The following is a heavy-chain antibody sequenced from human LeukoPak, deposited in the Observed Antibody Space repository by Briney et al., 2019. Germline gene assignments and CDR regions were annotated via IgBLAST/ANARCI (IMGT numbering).Heavy chain of an antibody. J-gene: IGHJ4*02. V-gene: IGHV3-23*01. D-gene: IGHD3-22*01. CDR3: AKGKSVYYDSSGYPELSDY. CDR1: GFTFSTYA. Sequence: PGGSLRLSCAASGFTFSTYAMIWVRQAPGKGLEWVSSISGSGGLTYQADSVKGRFIISRDNSKNTLYLQMNSLRAEDTAVYYCAKGKSVYYDSSGYPELSDYWGQGTLVTVSS. CDR2: ISGSGGLT.